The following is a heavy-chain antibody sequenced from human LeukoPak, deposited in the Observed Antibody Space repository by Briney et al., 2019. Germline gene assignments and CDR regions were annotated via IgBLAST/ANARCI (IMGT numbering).Heavy chain of an antibody. CDR1: GGTFSSYA. J-gene: IGHJ6*03. D-gene: IGHD6-13*01. Sequence: ASVKVSCKASGGTFSSYAISWVRQAPGQGLEWMGGIIPIFGTANYAQKFQGRVTITTDESTSTAYMELGSLRSEGTAVYYCARGYSSSWEYYYYMDVWGKGTTVTVSS. V-gene: IGHV1-69*05. CDR2: IIPIFGTA. CDR3: ARGYSSSWEYYYYMDV.